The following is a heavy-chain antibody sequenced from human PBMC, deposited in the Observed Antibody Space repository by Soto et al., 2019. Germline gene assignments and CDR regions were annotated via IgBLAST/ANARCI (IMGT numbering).Heavy chain of an antibody. CDR3: ADLVGAVDY. D-gene: IGHD1-26*01. V-gene: IGHV3-33*01. Sequence: VQLVESGGGVVQPGRSLRLSCAASGFTFSSYGMHWVRQAPGKGLEWVAVIWYDGSNKYYADSVKGRFTISRDNSKNTLYLQMNSLRAEDTAVYYCADLVGAVDYWGQGTLVTVSS. CDR2: IWYDGSNK. CDR1: GFTFSSYG. J-gene: IGHJ4*02.